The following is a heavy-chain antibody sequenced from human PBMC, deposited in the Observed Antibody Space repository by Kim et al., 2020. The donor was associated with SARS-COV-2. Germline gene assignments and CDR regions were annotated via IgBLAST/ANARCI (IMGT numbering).Heavy chain of an antibody. CDR2: ITGSGTTT. CDR1: GFTFSHYA. V-gene: IGHV3-23*01. Sequence: GGSLRLSCAASGFTFSHYAMSWVRQAPGKGLEWVSVITGSGTTTNYADSVKGRFTISRDNSRNTLYLQMDSLRAEDTAVYFCAKDRDVMATNNWLDPGGQGALVTVPS. J-gene: IGHJ5*02. D-gene: IGHD5-12*01. CDR3: AKDRDVMATNNWLDP.